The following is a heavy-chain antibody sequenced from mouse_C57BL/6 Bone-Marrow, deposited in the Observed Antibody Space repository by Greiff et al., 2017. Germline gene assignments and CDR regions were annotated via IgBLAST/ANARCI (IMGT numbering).Heavy chain of an antibody. V-gene: IGHV5-15*01. D-gene: IGHD1-1*01. Sequence: EVKVVESGGGLVQPGGSLKLSCAASGFTFSDYGMAWVRQAPRKGPEWVAFISNLAYSIYYADTVTGRFTFSRENATNTLYLERSSLRSEDTAMYYCARHLSSAYAMDYWGQGTSVTVSS. J-gene: IGHJ4*01. CDR1: GFTFSDYG. CDR3: ARHLSSAYAMDY. CDR2: ISNLAYSI.